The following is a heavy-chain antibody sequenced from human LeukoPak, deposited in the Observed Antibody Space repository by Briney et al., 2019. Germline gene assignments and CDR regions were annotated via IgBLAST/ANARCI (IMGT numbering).Heavy chain of an antibody. J-gene: IGHJ4*02. D-gene: IGHD3-22*01. CDR2: INHSGST. CDR1: GGSFSGYY. CDR3: ARHSEEGAMMVDY. Sequence: SETLSLTCAVYGGSFSGYYWSWIRQPPGKGLEWIGEINHSGSTNYNPSLKSRVTISVDTSKNQFSLKLSSVTAADTAVYYCARHSEEGAMMVDYWGQGTLVTVSS. V-gene: IGHV4-34*01.